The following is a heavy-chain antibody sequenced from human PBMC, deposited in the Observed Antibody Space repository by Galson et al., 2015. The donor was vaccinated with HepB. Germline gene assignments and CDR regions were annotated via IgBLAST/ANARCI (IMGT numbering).Heavy chain of an antibody. V-gene: IGHV1-46*01. Sequence: SVKVSCKASGSTFTSYYMHWVRQAPGQGLEWMGIINPSGGSTSYAQKFQGRVTMTRDTSTSTVYMELSSLRSEDTAVYYCARELKLVGASTPYSRWGQGTLVTVSS. J-gene: IGHJ4*02. D-gene: IGHD1-26*01. CDR3: ARELKLVGASTPYSR. CDR2: INPSGGST. CDR1: GSTFTSYY.